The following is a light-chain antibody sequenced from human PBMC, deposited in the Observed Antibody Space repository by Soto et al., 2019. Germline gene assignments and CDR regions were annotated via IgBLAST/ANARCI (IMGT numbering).Light chain of an antibody. CDR3: ETWDSTTRV. CDR2: LEGSGSY. Sequence: QLVLTQSSSASASLGSSVKLTCTLSSGHSSYIIAWHHQQPGKAPRYLMKLEGSGSYNKGSGVPDRFSGSSSGADRYLTISNLQFEDEANYYCETWDSTTRVFGGGTKLTVL. CDR1: SGHSSYI. J-gene: IGLJ2*01. V-gene: IGLV4-60*02.